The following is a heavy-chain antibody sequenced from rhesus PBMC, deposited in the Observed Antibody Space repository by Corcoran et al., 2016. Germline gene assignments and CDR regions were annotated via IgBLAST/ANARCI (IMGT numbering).Heavy chain of an antibody. CDR2: INGDTGST. CDR3: TNLFTYYAPLDY. CDR1: GASISTYW. J-gene: IGHJ4*01. D-gene: IGHD2-15*01. Sequence: QVQLQESGPGLVKPSETLSLTCAVSGASISTYWWNWICQTPGKALEWIGEINGDTGSTNYSPSLKSQVTISKDASKNQFSLNLSSVTGADTALYYCTNLFTYYAPLDYWGQGVLVTVSS. V-gene: IGHV4-80*01.